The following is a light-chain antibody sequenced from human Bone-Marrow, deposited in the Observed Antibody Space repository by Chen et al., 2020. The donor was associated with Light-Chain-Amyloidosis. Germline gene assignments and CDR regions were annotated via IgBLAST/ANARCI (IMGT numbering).Light chain of an antibody. Sequence: EIVLTQSPGTLSLSPGERATLSCRASQSVTNNYLAWYQQKPGQAPRLLIYGAFNRATGIPDRFSGSGSGTDFTFTVTRVEPEDFAVYYCQQFATSPITFGQGTRLEIK. CDR2: GAF. V-gene: IGKV3-20*01. J-gene: IGKJ5*01. CDR1: QSVTNNY. CDR3: QQFATSPIT.